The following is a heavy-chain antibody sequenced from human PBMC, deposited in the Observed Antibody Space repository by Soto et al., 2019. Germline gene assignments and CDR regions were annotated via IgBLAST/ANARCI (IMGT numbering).Heavy chain of an antibody. Sequence: VPLRVSSTALGGTCISLAVSCVRQAPGKGLEWVSATSGSGGSTYYADSVKGRFTISRDNSKNTLYLQMNSLRAEDTAVYYCAKDASYVDIVATILDAFDIWGQGTMVTVSS. CDR3: AKDASYVDIVATILDAFDI. CDR1: GGTCISLA. CDR2: TSGSGGST. D-gene: IGHD5-12*01. V-gene: IGHV3-23*01. J-gene: IGHJ3*02.